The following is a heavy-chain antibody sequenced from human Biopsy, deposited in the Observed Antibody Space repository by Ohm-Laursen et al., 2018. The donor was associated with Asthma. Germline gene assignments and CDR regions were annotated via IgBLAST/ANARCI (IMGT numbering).Heavy chain of an antibody. CDR3: ARGGLGYCSSTSCYQNYYYGMDV. V-gene: IGHV3-33*01. CDR2: IWYDGSNK. CDR1: GFTFSSYG. D-gene: IGHD2-2*01. J-gene: IGHJ6*01. Sequence: SLRLSCAASGFTFSSYGMHWVRQAPGKGLEWVAVIWYDGSNKYYADSVKGRFTISRDNSKNTLHLQMNSLRAEDTAVYYCARGGLGYCSSTSCYQNYYYGMDVWGQGTTVTVSS.